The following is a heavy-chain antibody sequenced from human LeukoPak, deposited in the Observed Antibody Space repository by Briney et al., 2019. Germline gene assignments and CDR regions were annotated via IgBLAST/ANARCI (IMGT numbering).Heavy chain of an antibody. D-gene: IGHD3-22*01. CDR3: ARDINYYDSSGYQYYFDY. Sequence: ASVKVSCKAPGYTFTSYGISWVRQAPGQGLEWMGWISAYNGNTNYAQKLQGRVTMTTDTSTSTAYMELRSLRSDDTAVYYCARDINYYDSSGYQYYFDYWGQGTLVTVSS. J-gene: IGHJ4*02. CDR2: ISAYNGNT. CDR1: GYTFTSYG. V-gene: IGHV1-18*01.